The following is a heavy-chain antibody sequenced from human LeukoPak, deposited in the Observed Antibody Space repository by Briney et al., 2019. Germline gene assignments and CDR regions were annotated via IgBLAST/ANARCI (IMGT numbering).Heavy chain of an antibody. J-gene: IGHJ4*02. V-gene: IGHV1-8*01. CDR2: MNPNSGNT. CDR1: GYTFTSYN. CDR3: ARYGDYQYYFDY. Sequence: GASVKVSCKASGYTFTSYNINWVRQATGQGLEWMGWMNPNSGNTGYAQKFQGRVTMTRNTSISTAYMELSSLRSEDTAVYYCARYGDYQYYFDYWGQGTLVTGSS. D-gene: IGHD4-17*01.